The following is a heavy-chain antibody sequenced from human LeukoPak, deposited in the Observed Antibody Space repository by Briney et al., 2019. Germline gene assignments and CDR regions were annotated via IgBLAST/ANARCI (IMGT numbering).Heavy chain of an antibody. CDR2: TNPTSSGT. CDR3: ARELGTVPAANSPEH. Sequence: ASVKVSCKASGYTFREYYIHWVRQAPGQGREWMGWTNPTSSGTNYAQEFQGRVTVTTDTSINVAYMELSSLTSDDTDVYYCARELGTVPAANSPEHWGQGTLVTVSS. J-gene: IGHJ4*02. CDR1: GYTFREYY. V-gene: IGHV1-2*02. D-gene: IGHD4/OR15-4a*01.